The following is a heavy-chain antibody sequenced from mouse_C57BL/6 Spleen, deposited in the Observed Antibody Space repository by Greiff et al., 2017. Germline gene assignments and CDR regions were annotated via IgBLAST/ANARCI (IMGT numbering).Heavy chain of an antibody. V-gene: IGHV1-85*01. Sequence: QVQLQQSGPELVKPGASVKLSCKASGYTFTSYDINWVKQRPGQGLEWIGWIYPRDGSTKYNEKFKGKAPLTVDTSSSTAYMELHSLTSEDSAVYFCARRGYGKRYYAMDYWGQGTSVTVSS. D-gene: IGHD2-1*01. CDR2: IYPRDGST. CDR1: GYTFTSYD. CDR3: ARRGYGKRYYAMDY. J-gene: IGHJ4*01.